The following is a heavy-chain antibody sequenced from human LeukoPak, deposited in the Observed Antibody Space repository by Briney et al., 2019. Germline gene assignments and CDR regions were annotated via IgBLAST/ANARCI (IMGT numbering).Heavy chain of an antibody. V-gene: IGHV4-38-2*02. Sequence: PSETLSLTCTISDYSISSAYYWGWIRQPPGKGLEWIWNIWHSGSTYNNPSLKIRVTISGYTSKHQFSLKLSSVTAADTAVYYCARGGHDSIVATMDVGARLTRPRGRYYFDYWGQGTLVTVSS. CDR2: IWHSGST. D-gene: IGHD5-12*01. CDR1: DYSISSAYY. J-gene: IGHJ4*02. CDR3: ARGGHDSIVATMDVGARLTRPRGRYYFDY.